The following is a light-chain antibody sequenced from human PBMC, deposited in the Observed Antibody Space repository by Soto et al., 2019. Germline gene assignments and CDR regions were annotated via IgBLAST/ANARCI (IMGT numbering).Light chain of an antibody. Sequence: QSALTQPASVSGSPGQSITISCTGTSSDVGHYNYVSWYQHHPGKAPKLMIYEGTKRPSGVSDRFSGSKSGNTASLTISGLQAEDEADYYCSSYAGSNTWVFGGGTKLTVL. CDR3: SSYAGSNTWV. V-gene: IGLV2-14*02. CDR2: EGT. J-gene: IGLJ3*02. CDR1: SSDVGHYNY.